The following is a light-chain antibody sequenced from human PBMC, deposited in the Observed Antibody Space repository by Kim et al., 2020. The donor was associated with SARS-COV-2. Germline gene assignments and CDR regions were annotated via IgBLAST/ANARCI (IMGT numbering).Light chain of an antibody. CDR2: RDR. V-gene: IGLV3-9*01. CDR1: NIGRKH. J-gene: IGLJ1*01. CDR3: QVWDSTRYV. Sequence: ARRRKARHPWAGKNIGRKHVYWYQAKPGQAPVVVIYRDRHRPSGIPERFSGTNSGNTATLTISRAPAGDEADYYCQVWDSTRYVFGSGTQLTVL.